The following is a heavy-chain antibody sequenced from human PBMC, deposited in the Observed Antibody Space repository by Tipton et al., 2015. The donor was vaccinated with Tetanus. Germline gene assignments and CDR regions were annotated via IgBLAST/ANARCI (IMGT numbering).Heavy chain of an antibody. V-gene: IGHV3-9*01. CDR3: SDVGEVDY. D-gene: IGHD1-26*01. CDR2: ISWNSDTK. Sequence: SLRLSCAASGFTFDDSAMHWVRQAPGKGLERVAAISWNSDTKGYADSVKGRFTISRDNAKNSLYLQMNSLRAEDTGIYYCSDVGEVDYWGQGTLVTVSS. CDR1: GFTFDDSA. J-gene: IGHJ4*02.